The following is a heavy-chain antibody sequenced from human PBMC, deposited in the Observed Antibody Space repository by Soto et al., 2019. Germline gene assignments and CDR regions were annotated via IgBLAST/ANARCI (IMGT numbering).Heavy chain of an antibody. Sequence: GGSLRLSCAASGFTFSSYGMHWVRQAPGKGLEWVAIIWYDGSNKYYADSVKGRFTISRDNSKNTLYLQMNSLRAEDTAVYYCARDALTAGPIDYWGQGTLVTVSS. CDR1: GFTFSSYG. D-gene: IGHD6-13*01. J-gene: IGHJ4*02. CDR3: ARDALTAGPIDY. CDR2: IWYDGSNK. V-gene: IGHV3-33*01.